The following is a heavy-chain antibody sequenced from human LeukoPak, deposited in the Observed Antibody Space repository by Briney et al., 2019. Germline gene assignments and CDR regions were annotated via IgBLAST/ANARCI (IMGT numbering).Heavy chain of an antibody. J-gene: IGHJ4*02. Sequence: ASVKVSCKASGYTFTSYDINWVRQATGQGLGWMGWMNPNSGNTGYAQKFQGRVTITRNTSISTAYMELSSLRSEDTAVYYCARAGQRWLQSGNSFDYWGQGTLVTVSS. CDR2: MNPNSGNT. CDR3: ARAGQRWLQSGNSFDY. CDR1: GYTFTSYD. V-gene: IGHV1-8*03. D-gene: IGHD5-24*01.